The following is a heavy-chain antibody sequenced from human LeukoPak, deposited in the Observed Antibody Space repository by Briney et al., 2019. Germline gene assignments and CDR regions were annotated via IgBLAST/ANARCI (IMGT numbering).Heavy chain of an antibody. D-gene: IGHD6-13*01. CDR1: GFTFSNYG. CDR2: ISGSGGNT. J-gene: IGHJ6*02. CDR3: AKAASSSWPSYYYGMDV. Sequence: PGGSLRLSCAASGFTFSNYGMNWVRQAPGRGLEWVSGISGSGGNTYYADSVKGRFTISKDNSKNTVYLQMSSLRVDDTAVYYCAKAASSSWPSYYYGMDVWGQGTTVTVSS. V-gene: IGHV3-23*01.